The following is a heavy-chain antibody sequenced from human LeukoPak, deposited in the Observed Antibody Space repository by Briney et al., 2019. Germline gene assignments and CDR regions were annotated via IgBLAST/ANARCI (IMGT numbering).Heavy chain of an antibody. CDR1: GFTFSSYA. D-gene: IGHD2-8*01. CDR3: AKVAYCTNGVCYYYYYMDV. V-gene: IGHV3-23*01. Sequence: GGSLRLSCAASGFTFSSYAMSWVRQAPGKGLEWVSGISGSGRNTYYADSVKGRFTISRDNSKNTLYLQMNSLRAEDTAVYYCAKVAYCTNGVCYYYYYMDVWGKGTTVTVYS. CDR2: ISGSGRNT. J-gene: IGHJ6*03.